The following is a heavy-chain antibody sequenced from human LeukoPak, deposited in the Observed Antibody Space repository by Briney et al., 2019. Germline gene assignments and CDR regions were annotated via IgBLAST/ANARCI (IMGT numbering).Heavy chain of an antibody. V-gene: IGHV3-13*04. D-gene: IGHD3-10*01. Sequence: GGSLRLSCAASGFTFSSYDMHWVRQATGKGLEWVSAIGTAGDTYYPGSVKGRFTISRENAKNSLYPQMNSLRAGDTAVYYCARGGKVGAFDIWGQGTMVTVSS. CDR2: IGTAGDT. CDR3: ARGGKVGAFDI. CDR1: GFTFSSYD. J-gene: IGHJ3*02.